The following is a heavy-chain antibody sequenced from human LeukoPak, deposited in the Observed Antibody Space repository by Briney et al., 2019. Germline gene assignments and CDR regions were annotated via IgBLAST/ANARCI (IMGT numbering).Heavy chain of an antibody. CDR1: GFTFSSYG. V-gene: IGHV3-33*01. D-gene: IGHD6-19*01. CDR3: ARDPLQWLSHGDDAFDI. Sequence: PGGSLRLSCAASGFTFSSYGMHWVRQAPGKGLEWVAVIWYDGSNKYYADSVKGRFTISRDDSKNTLYLQMNSLRAEDTAVYYCARDPLQWLSHGDDAFDIWGQGTMVTVSS. J-gene: IGHJ3*02. CDR2: IWYDGSNK.